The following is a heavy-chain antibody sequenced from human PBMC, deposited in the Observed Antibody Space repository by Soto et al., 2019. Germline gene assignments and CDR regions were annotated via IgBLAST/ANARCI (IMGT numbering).Heavy chain of an antibody. Sequence: EVQLLESGGGLVQPGGSLRLSCAASGFTFSSYAMSWVRQAPGKGLEWVSAISGSGGSTYYADSVKGRFTISRDNSKNTLYLQMSSRRAEDTAVYYCAKGTLELRVRQYFQHWGQGTLFTVYS. D-gene: IGHD1-7*01. CDR2: ISGSGGST. CDR3: AKGTLELRVRQYFQH. J-gene: IGHJ1*01. CDR1: GFTFSSYA. V-gene: IGHV3-23*01.